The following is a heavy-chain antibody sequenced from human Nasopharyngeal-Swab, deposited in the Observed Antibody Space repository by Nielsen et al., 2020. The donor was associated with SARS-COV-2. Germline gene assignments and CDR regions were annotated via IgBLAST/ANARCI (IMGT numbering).Heavy chain of an antibody. CDR3: TRDLYNWNHYSFDI. Sequence: WIRQPTGKGLEWLSFIRNKAYGGTTEYAESAKSRFTISRDDSKSIAYLQMNSLKTEDTAMYYCTRDLYNWNHYSFDIWGQGTMVTVSS. D-gene: IGHD1-20*01. CDR2: IRNKAYGGTT. J-gene: IGHJ3*02. V-gene: IGHV3-49*02.